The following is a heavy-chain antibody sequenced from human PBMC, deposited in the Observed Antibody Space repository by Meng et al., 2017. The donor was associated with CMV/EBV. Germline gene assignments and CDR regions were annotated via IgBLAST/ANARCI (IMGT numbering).Heavy chain of an antibody. CDR3: ARAGRYDFWSGYPRMGNWFDP. J-gene: IGHJ5*02. Sequence: AETLSLTCAVYGGSFSGYYWCWSRQPPGKGLVWIGEINHSGSTNYNPSLKNRLTISVDTSKNQFSLKLSSVTAADTAVYYCARAGRYDFWSGYPRMGNWFDPWGQGTLVTVSS. CDR2: INHSGST. CDR1: GGSFSGYY. D-gene: IGHD3-3*01. V-gene: IGHV4-34*01.